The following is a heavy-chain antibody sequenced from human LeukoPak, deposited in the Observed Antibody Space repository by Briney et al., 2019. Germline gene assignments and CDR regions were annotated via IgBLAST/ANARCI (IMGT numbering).Heavy chain of an antibody. J-gene: IGHJ4*02. CDR2: ISTYNTNT. V-gene: IGHV1-18*01. CDR1: GYTITSYG. Sequence: GASVKVSCKASGYTITSYGITWVRQAPGPGLEWMGWISTYNTNTNHAQNLQGRVTMTTDTSTSTAYMELRSLRSDDTAIYYCARRSRSGLSDYWGEGTLVTVSS. D-gene: IGHD3-10*01. CDR3: ARRSRSGLSDY.